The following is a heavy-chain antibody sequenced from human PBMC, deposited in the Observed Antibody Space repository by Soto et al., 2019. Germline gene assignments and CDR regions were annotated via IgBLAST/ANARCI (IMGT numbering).Heavy chain of an antibody. CDR2: VGFRGGT. Sequence: PWETLSLTCAVSGDFITSTNYYWGWVRQPPGKGLEWIGSVGFRGGTYYNPSLESRVTISVDTSKNQFSLQLSSVTVADTAVYYCLRESPHYYFGMDVWGQGTTVT. J-gene: IGHJ6*02. V-gene: IGHV4-39*01. CDR1: GDFITSTNYY. CDR3: LRESPHYYFGMDV.